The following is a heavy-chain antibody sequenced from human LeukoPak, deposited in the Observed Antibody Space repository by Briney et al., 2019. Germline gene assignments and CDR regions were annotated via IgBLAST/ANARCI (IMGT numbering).Heavy chain of an antibody. CDR1: GYTFTGYY. D-gene: IGHD5-12*01. Sequence: GASVKVSCKASGYTFTGYYMHWVRQAPGQGLEWMGWINPNSGGTNYAQKFQGGVTMTRDTSISTAYMELSRLRSDDTAVYYCARGEVRVATISRYYYYYYMDVWGKGTTVTISS. V-gene: IGHV1-2*02. J-gene: IGHJ6*03. CDR2: INPNSGGT. CDR3: ARGEVRVATISRYYYYYYMDV.